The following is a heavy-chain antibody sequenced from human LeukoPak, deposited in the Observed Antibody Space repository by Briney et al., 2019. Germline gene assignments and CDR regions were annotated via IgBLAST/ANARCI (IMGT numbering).Heavy chain of an antibody. V-gene: IGHV3-23*01. CDR2: LTGRGDSA. CDR1: GFTFSNYA. Sequence: GGPLRLSCGASGFTFSNYAMYWVRQAPGKGLEWVSGLTGRGDSAYYADSVKGRFTISRDNSKNTLYLEMNSLRADDTAVYYCAKRGNTISFFDPWGQGTLVTVSS. J-gene: IGHJ5*02. D-gene: IGHD5-24*01. CDR3: AKRGNTISFFDP.